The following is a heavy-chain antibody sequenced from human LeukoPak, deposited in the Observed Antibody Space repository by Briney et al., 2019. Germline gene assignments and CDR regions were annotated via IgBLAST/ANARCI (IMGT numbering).Heavy chain of an antibody. CDR3: ASIMIVVVRVFDY. Sequence: PGGSLRLSCAASGFTFSSYSMNWVRQAPGKGLEWVSAISGSGGSTYYADSVKGRFTISRDNSKNTLYLQMNSLRAEDTAVYYCASIMIVVVRVFDYWGQGTLVTVSS. CDR2: ISGSGGST. CDR1: GFTFSSYS. D-gene: IGHD3-22*01. V-gene: IGHV3-23*01. J-gene: IGHJ4*02.